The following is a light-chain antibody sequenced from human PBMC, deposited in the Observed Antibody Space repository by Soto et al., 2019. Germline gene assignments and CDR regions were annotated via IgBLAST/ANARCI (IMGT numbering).Light chain of an antibody. J-gene: IGKJ1*01. V-gene: IGKV3-20*01. Sequence: EIVLKQSPATLSLSPGQRATLSCGASQSVSSSYLAWYQQKTGQAPRILIYRTSNRATGIPDRVSGSGSGTDFTLTISSLEPEDVAVYWGQQYDSSPRTFGQGTKVDIK. CDR2: RTS. CDR1: QSVSSSY. CDR3: QQYDSSPRT.